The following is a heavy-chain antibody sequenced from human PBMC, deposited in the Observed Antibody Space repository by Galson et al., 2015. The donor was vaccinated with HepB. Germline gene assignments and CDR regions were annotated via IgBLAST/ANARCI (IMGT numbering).Heavy chain of an antibody. J-gene: IGHJ3*02. Sequence: QSGAEVKKPGESLRISCKGFGYSSTGYWITWVRQMPGKGLEWMGRIDPSDSYTKYSPSFQGHVTISVDKSISIAYLQWSSLKASDTAMYYCARSHCGGDCYHNDAFDIWGQGTMVTVSS. V-gene: IGHV5-10-1*01. CDR1: GYSSTGYW. CDR2: IDPSDSYT. D-gene: IGHD2-21*02. CDR3: ARSHCGGDCYHNDAFDI.